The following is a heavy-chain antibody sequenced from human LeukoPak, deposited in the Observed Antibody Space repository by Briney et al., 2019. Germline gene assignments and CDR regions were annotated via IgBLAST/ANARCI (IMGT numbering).Heavy chain of an antibody. CDR1: KFTLMRYG. CDR2: IADDGSSK. Sequence: PGRPLNPSCAAPKFTLMRYGMYGVRQAPGKGLEWVALIADDGSSKDYADSVKGRFTISRDNSKNTLYLQMNSLRAEDTAVYYCAKSTSGWSFDSWGQGTPVSVSS. CDR3: AKSTSGWSFDS. D-gene: IGHD6-19*01. V-gene: IGHV3-30*18. J-gene: IGHJ4*02.